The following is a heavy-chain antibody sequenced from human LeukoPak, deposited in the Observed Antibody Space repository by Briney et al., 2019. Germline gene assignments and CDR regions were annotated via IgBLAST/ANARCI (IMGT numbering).Heavy chain of an antibody. V-gene: IGHV4-38-2*01. D-gene: IGHD6-6*01. CDR3: ARRAPSPYYMDV. CDR1: GYSISSGYY. Sequence: SETLSLTCAVSGYSISSGYYWGWTRQPPGKGLGWIGSIYHSGSTYYNPSLKSRVTISVDTSKNQFSLKLSSVTAADTAVYYCARRAPSPYYMDVWGKGTTVTVSS. CDR2: IYHSGST. J-gene: IGHJ6*03.